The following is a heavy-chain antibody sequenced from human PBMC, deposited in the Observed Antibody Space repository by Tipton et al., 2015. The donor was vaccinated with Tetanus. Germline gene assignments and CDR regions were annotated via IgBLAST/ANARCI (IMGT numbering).Heavy chain of an antibody. D-gene: IGHD5-24*01. V-gene: IGHV4-39*01. CDR2: IYYSGST. CDR1: GGAISNSFYY. CDR3: ARHIQGGPDGSYYYYGMDV. Sequence: TLSLTCTVSGGAISNSFYYWGWVRQPPGKGLEWVGSIYYSGSTYYNPSLKSRVTISVDTSKNQFSLKPSSVTAADTAVYYCARHIQGGPDGSYYYYGMDVWGQGTTVTVSS. J-gene: IGHJ6*02.